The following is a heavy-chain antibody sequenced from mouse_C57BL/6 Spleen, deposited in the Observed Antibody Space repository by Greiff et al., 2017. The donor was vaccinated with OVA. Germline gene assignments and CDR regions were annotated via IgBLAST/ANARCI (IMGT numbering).Heavy chain of an antibody. CDR1: GYSFTGYY. CDR3: ARGGYDYAWFAY. Sequence: EVQLQQSGPELVKPGASVKISCKASGYSFTGYYMNWVKQSPEKSLEWIGEINPSTGGTTYNQKFKAKATLTVDISSSTAYMQLKSLTSEDSAVYYCARGGYDYAWFAYWGQGTLVTVSA. CDR2: INPSTGGT. V-gene: IGHV1-42*01. J-gene: IGHJ3*01. D-gene: IGHD2-4*01.